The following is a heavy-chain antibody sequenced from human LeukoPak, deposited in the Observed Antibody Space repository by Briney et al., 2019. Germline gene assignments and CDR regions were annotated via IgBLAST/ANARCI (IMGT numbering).Heavy chain of an antibody. CDR2: IYYSGST. CDR3: ARVTTRGTRTRGYYFDY. J-gene: IGHJ4*02. Sequence: PSETLSLTCTVSGGSISSGGYYWSWIRQHPGTGLEWIGYIYYSGSTYYNPSLKSRVTISVDTSKNQFSLKLSSVTAADTAVYYCARVTTRGTRTRGYYFDYWGQGTLATVSS. CDR1: GGSISSGGYY. D-gene: IGHD1-14*01. V-gene: IGHV4-31*03.